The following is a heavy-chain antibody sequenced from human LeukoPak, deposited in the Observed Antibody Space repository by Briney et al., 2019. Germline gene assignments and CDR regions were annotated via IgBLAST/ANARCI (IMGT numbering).Heavy chain of an antibody. CDR1: GYTFTSYG. CDR3: ARDPRIAAAGPSEPFDP. Sequence: GASVKVSCKASGYTFTSYGISWVRQAPGQGLEWMGRIIPILGIANYAQKFQGRVTITADKSTSTAYMELSSLRSEDTAVYYCARDPRIAAAGPSEPFDPWGQGTLVTVSS. V-gene: IGHV1-69*04. CDR2: IIPILGIA. J-gene: IGHJ5*02. D-gene: IGHD6-13*01.